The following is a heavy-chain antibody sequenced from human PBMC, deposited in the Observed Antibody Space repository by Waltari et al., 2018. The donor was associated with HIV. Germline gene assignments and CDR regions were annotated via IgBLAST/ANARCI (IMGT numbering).Heavy chain of an antibody. J-gene: IGHJ6*02. CDR1: GFTVSSNY. CDR2: IYSGGSK. D-gene: IGHD2-21*02. CDR3: ASIAYCGGDCYPRGMDV. V-gene: IGHV3-66*01. Sequence: EVQLVESGGGLVQPGGSLRLSCAASGFTVSSNYMSWVRQAPGKGLGWVSVIYSGGSKYYADAVKGRFTISRDNSKNTLYLQMNSLRAEDTAVYYCASIAYCGGDCYPRGMDVWGQGTTVTVSS.